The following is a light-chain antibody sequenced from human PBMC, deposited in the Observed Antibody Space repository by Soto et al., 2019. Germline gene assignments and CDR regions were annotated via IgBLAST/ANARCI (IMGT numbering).Light chain of an antibody. V-gene: IGKV1-39*01. Sequence: DIQMTQSPSSLSESAGDRVSITCRASQGIGTYLNWYQQKPGKAPKLLIYAASSLQSGVPSRFSGSGSETDFTLTISSLQPGDFATYYCQQSYSTPITFGQGTRLEI. CDR2: AAS. J-gene: IGKJ5*01. CDR3: QQSYSTPIT. CDR1: QGIGTY.